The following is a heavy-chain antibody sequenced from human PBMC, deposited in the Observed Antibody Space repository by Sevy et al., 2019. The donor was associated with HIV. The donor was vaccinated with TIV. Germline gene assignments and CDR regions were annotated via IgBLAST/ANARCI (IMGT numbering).Heavy chain of an antibody. CDR3: VKDKSAGVVDFDF. Sequence: GGSLRLSCAASGFPFSSFAMSWVRQAPGKGLEWVSVISGSGGNTYYADSMKGRFTIYRDNSKNTVYLQINSLRVEDTAVYYCVKDKSAGVVDFDFWGQGSWVTVS. CDR2: ISGSGGNT. V-gene: IGHV3-23*01. J-gene: IGHJ4*02. D-gene: IGHD3-3*01. CDR1: GFPFSSFA.